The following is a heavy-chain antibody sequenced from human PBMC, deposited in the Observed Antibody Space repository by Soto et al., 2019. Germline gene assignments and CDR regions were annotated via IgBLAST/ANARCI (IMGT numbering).Heavy chain of an antibody. CDR1: GGTFDSYA. CDR2: IIPFFGSA. CDR3: AREKNSGRQNFDL. Sequence: QVQLVQSGAEVKKPGSSVKVSCKASGGTFDSYAISWLRQAPGQGLELMGEIIPFFGSANYAQKFQDRVSITADKSTSTAYMELSSLRSEDTAVYYCAREKNSGRQNFDLWGQGTLVTVSS. D-gene: IGHD3-10*01. V-gene: IGHV1-69*06. J-gene: IGHJ4*02.